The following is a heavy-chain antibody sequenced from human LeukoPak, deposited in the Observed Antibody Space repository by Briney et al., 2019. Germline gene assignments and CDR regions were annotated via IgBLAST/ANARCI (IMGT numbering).Heavy chain of an antibody. Sequence: GGSLRLSCAASGFTFSSYSMNWVRQAPGKGLEWVSYISSSSSTIYYADSVKGRSTISRDNAKNSLYLQMNSLRAEDTAVYYCASIGDYVAFDYWGQGTLVTVSS. CDR1: GFTFSSYS. J-gene: IGHJ4*02. CDR2: ISSSSSTI. V-gene: IGHV3-48*01. CDR3: ASIGDYVAFDY. D-gene: IGHD4-17*01.